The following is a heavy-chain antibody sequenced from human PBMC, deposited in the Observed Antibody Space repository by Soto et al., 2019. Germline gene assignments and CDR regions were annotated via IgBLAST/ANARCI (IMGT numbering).Heavy chain of an antibody. Sequence: SVKVSCKASGGTFSSYAISWVRQAPGQGLEWMGGIIPIFGTANYAQKFQGRVTITADKSTSTAYMELSSLRSEDTAVYYCARNAAGIAVAANWYYYYGMDVWGQGTTVTVSS. CDR3: ARNAAGIAVAANWYYYYGMDV. V-gene: IGHV1-69*06. J-gene: IGHJ6*02. D-gene: IGHD6-19*01. CDR1: GGTFSSYA. CDR2: IIPIFGTA.